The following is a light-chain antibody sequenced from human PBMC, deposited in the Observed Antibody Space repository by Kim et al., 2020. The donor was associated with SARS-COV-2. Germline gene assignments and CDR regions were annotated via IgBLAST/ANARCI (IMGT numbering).Light chain of an antibody. V-gene: IGLV1-51*01. CDR2: DND. J-gene: IGLJ2*01. CDR3: GAWDTSLSIVV. Sequence: GREVTIACSGSSSNIGNCYVSWYQQLPRTAPRLLIYDNDERPAGIPDRFSGSKSGTTATLGITGLQTGDEADYYCGAWDTSLSIVVFGGGTQLTVL. CDR1: SSNIGNCY.